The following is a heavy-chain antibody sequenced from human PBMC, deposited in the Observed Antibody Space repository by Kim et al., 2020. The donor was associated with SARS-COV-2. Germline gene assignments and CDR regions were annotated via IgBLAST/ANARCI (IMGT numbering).Heavy chain of an antibody. CDR3: ASTLYYGAQQGGAFDI. CDR1: GGSISSSSYY. V-gene: IGHV4-39*01. Sequence: SETLSLTCTVSGGSISSSSYYWGWIRQPPGKGLEWIGSIYYSGSTYYNPSLKSRVTISVDTSKNQFSLKLSSVTAADTAVYYCASTLYYGAQQGGAFDIWGQGTMVTVSS. D-gene: IGHD4-17*01. CDR2: IYYSGST. J-gene: IGHJ3*02.